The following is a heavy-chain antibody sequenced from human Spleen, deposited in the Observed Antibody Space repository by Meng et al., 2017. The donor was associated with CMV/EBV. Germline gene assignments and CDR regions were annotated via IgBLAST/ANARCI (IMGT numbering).Heavy chain of an antibody. CDR2: IKADNGHT. CDR1: GYTFINYD. Sequence: VACKASGYTFINYDIGWVRQAPGQGLEWMGWIKADNGHTNFAQQFQGRVTLTIDTSTSAAYMELRSLRFDDTAVYYCARDWNYEFDYWGQGTLVTVSS. D-gene: IGHD1-7*01. V-gene: IGHV1-18*04. J-gene: IGHJ4*02. CDR3: ARDWNYEFDY.